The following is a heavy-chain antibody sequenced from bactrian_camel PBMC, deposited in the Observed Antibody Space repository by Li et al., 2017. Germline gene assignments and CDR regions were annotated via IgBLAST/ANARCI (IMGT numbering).Heavy chain of an antibody. CDR1: STTKLTFC. D-gene: IGHD6*01. Sequence: QVQLVESGGGSVQPGGSLTLSCKVSSTTKLTFCMGWFRQAPAKERKAVAVIDMDGKINYADSVKERFTVSRDDEQATLYLQMNSLKPEDTAVYHCATDDDSGGDGSWTSFEYNYWGQGTQVTVS. CDR2: IDMDGKI. J-gene: IGHJ4*01. V-gene: IGHV3-2*01. CDR3: ATDDDSGGDGSWTSFEYNY.